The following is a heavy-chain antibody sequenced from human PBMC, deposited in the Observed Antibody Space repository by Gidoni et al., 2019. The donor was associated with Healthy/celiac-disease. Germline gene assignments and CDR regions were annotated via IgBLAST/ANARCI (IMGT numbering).Heavy chain of an antibody. CDR1: GFTFSSYS. CDR3: ARVRGYSGYAVY. D-gene: IGHD5-12*01. CDR2: ISSSSSYI. V-gene: IGHV3-21*01. Sequence: EVQLVESGGGLVKPGGSLRLYCAASGFTFSSYSMNWVRQAPGKGLEWVSSISSSSSYIYYADSVKGRFTISRDNAKNSLYLQMNSLRAEDTAVYYCARVRGYSGYAVYWGQGTLVTVSS. J-gene: IGHJ4*02.